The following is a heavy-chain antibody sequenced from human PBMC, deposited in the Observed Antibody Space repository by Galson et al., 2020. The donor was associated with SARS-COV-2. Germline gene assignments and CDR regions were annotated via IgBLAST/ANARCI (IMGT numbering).Heavy chain of an antibody. Sequence: TLSLTCTVSGGSISSGGYYWSRIRQHPGKGLEWIGYIYYSGSTYYNPSLKSRVTISVDTSKNLFSLKLSSVTAADTAVYYCARDNRDFDSLTGYPVFDYWGQGTLVTVSS. J-gene: IGHJ4*02. CDR1: GGSISSGGYY. D-gene: IGHD3-9*01. CDR2: IYYSGST. V-gene: IGHV4-31*03. CDR3: ARDNRDFDSLTGYPVFDY.